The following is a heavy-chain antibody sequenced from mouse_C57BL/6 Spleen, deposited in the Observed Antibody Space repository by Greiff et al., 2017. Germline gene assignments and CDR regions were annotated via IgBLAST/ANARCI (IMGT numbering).Heavy chain of an antibody. CDR2: IDPEDGET. Sequence: VHVKQSGAELVKPGASVKLSCTASGFNIKDYYMHWVKQRTEQGLEWIGRIDPEDGETTYAPKFQGKATITADTSSNTAYLQLSSLTSEDTAVYYCALQLGRRGYFDYWGQGTTLTVSS. CDR3: ALQLGRRGYFDY. D-gene: IGHD4-1*02. V-gene: IGHV14-2*01. J-gene: IGHJ2*01. CDR1: GFNIKDYY.